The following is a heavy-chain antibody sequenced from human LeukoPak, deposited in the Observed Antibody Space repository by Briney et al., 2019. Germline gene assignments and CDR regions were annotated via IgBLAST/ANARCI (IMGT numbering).Heavy chain of an antibody. D-gene: IGHD6-19*01. CDR2: IQSHGRNE. V-gene: IGHV3-30*02. CDR1: GFSFSTSG. CDR3: AKVTKTMAGFVFDF. J-gene: IGHJ4*02. Sequence: GGSLRLSCAASGFSFSTSGMHWIRQPPGKGLEWVAFIQSHGRNEYYADSLKGRFNISRDNSKNTVHLQMNSLRVEDAAVYYCAKVTKTMAGFVFDFWGQGTLVTVSS.